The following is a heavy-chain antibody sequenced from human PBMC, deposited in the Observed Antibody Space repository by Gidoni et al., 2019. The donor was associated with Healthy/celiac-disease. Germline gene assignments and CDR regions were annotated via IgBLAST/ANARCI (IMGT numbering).Heavy chain of an antibody. CDR3: ARDPPYGPTYFDY. D-gene: IGHD4-17*01. V-gene: IGHV3-33*01. CDR2: IWYDGSNK. CDR1: GFTFSSYG. J-gene: IGHJ4*02. Sequence: QVQLVESGGGVVQPGRSLRLSCAASGFTFSSYGMHWVRQAPGKGLEWVAVIWYDGSNKYYADSVKGRFTISRDNSKNTLYLQMNSLRAEDTAVYYCARDPPYGPTYFDYWGQGTLVTVSS.